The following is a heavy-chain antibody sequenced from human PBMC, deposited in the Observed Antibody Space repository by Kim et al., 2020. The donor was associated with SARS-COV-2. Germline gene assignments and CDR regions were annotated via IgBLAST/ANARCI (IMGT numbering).Heavy chain of an antibody. D-gene: IGHD3-22*01. CDR3: ARGDDYDSSGTTGRYYYYGMDV. V-gene: IGHV3-33*01. CDR2: IWYDGSNK. Sequence: GGSLRLSCAASGFTFSSYGMHWVRQAPGKGLEWVAVIWYDGSNKYYADSVKGRFTISRDNSKNTLYLQMNSLRAEDTAVYYCARGDDYDSSGTTGRYYYYGMDVWGQGTTVTVSS. J-gene: IGHJ6*02. CDR1: GFTFSSYG.